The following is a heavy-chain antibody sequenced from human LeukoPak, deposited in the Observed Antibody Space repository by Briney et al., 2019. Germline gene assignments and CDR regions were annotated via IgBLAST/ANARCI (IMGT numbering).Heavy chain of an antibody. CDR3: ARCHSSSSGDY. CDR2: INWNGGST. Sequence: GGSLRLSCAASGFTFDDYGMSWVRQAPGKGLEWVSGINWNGGSTGYADSVKGRLTISRDNAKNSLFLQMNSLRAEDTAVYYCARCHSSSSGDYWGQGTLVTVSS. J-gene: IGHJ4*02. D-gene: IGHD6-6*01. V-gene: IGHV3-20*04. CDR1: GFTFDDYG.